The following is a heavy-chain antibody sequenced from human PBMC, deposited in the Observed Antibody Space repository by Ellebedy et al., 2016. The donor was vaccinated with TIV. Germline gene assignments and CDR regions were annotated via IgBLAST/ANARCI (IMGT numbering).Heavy chain of an antibody. D-gene: IGHD3-3*01. CDR1: GFTFSGSW. J-gene: IGHJ2*01. V-gene: IGHV3-11*01. CDR3: ARFPSAWYFDL. Sequence: GGSLRLXXAASGFTFSGSWMSWIRQAPGKGLEWVSYISNSGSSIYYADSVKGRFTISRDSAKNSLYLQMNSLRADDTAVYFCARFPSAWYFDLWGRGTLVTVSS. CDR2: ISNSGSSI.